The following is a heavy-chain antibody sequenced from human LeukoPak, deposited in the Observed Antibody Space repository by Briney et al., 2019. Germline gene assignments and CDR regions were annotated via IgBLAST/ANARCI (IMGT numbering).Heavy chain of an antibody. J-gene: IGHJ6*03. D-gene: IGHD6-19*01. V-gene: IGHV3-23*01. Sequence: TGGSLRLSCAASGFTFSSNAMSWVRQAPGKGLEWVSAISVVGGSTYYADYVKGRFTISRDNSKNTLYLQMNSLRAEDTAVYYCARDYSSGWYYYYMDVWGKGTTVTVSS. CDR3: ARDYSSGWYYYYMDV. CDR2: ISVVGGST. CDR1: GFTFSSNA.